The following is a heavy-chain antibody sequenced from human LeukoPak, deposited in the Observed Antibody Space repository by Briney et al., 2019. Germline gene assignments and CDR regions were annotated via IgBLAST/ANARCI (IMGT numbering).Heavy chain of an antibody. CDR1: GFTFSSDG. J-gene: IGHJ4*02. Sequence: GGSLRLSWAASGFTFSSDGRQWVRQAPGKGLEWVAVISYDGSNRYYADSVKGRFTISRDNSKNTLYLQMNSLRAEDTAVYYGAKDVAATILDYWGQGTLVTVSS. V-gene: IGHV3-30*18. CDR3: AKDVAATILDY. D-gene: IGHD6-13*01. CDR2: ISYDGSNR.